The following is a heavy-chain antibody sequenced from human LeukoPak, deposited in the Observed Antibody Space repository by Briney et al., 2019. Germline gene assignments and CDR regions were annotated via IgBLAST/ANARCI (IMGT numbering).Heavy chain of an antibody. J-gene: IGHJ6*03. Sequence: ASVKVSCKASGYTFTSYDINWVRQATGQGLEWMGWMNPNSGNTGYAQKFQGRVTITRNTSISTAYMELSSLRSEDTAVYYCAKAGWSCSSTSCYTSHYYYYMDVWGKGTTVTVSS. CDR1: GYTFTSYD. CDR3: AKAGWSCSSTSCYTSHYYYYMDV. D-gene: IGHD2-2*02. CDR2: MNPNSGNT. V-gene: IGHV1-8*03.